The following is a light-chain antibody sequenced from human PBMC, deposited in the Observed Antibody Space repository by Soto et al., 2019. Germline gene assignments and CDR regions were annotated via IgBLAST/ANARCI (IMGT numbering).Light chain of an antibody. CDR2: AAS. Sequence: DIQMTQSPPSLSASVGDRVTITCRASQRIFSYLGWYQQKPGLAPKLLIYAASSLKSGVPSRFSGSGSGTDFTLTISNLQPEDFATYYCQQSYSVPRTFGPGTKVDIK. V-gene: IGKV1-39*01. J-gene: IGKJ3*01. CDR3: QQSYSVPRT. CDR1: QRIFSY.